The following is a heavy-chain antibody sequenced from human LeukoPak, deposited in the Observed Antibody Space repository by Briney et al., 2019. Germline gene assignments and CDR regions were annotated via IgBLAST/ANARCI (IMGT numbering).Heavy chain of an antibody. CDR1: GFTFSSYA. D-gene: IGHD3-10*01. CDR2: ISSNGGST. Sequence: PGESLRLSCAASGFTFSSYAMHWVRQAPGKGVEYVSAISSNGGSTYYANSVKGRFTISRDNSKNTLYLQMGSLRAEDIAVYYCAVGIHAGFGEKLLGVAFDIWGQGTMVTVSS. CDR3: AVGIHAGFGEKLLGVAFDI. J-gene: IGHJ3*02. V-gene: IGHV3-64*01.